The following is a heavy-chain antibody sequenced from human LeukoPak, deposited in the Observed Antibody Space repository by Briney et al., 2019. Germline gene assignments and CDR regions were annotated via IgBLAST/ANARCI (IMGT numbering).Heavy chain of an antibody. V-gene: IGHV6-1*01. CDR2: SYYRSKWYN. CDR1: GDSVSSNSAA. Sequence: SQTLSLTCAISGDSVSSNSAAWNWIRQSPSRGLEWLGRSYYRSKWYNDYAVSVKSRITINPDISKNQFSLQLNSVTPDDTAIYYCARGGRGYCTSSTCYFDYWGQGTLVTVSS. D-gene: IGHD2-2*01. CDR3: ARGGRGYCTSSTCYFDY. J-gene: IGHJ4*02.